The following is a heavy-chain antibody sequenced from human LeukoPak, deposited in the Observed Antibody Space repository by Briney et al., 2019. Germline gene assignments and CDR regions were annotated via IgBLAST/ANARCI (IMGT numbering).Heavy chain of an antibody. J-gene: IGHJ5*02. CDR2: INPSGGST. CDR1: GYTFTSYY. CDR3: ARVSEPAVYDFWSGPNWFDP. Sequence: GASVKVSCKASGYTFTSYYMHWVRQPPGQGLEGMGIINPSGGSTSYAQKFQGRVTMTRDMSTSTVYMELSSLRSEDTAVYYCARVSEPAVYDFWSGPNWFDPWGQGTLVTVSS. D-gene: IGHD3-3*01. V-gene: IGHV1-46*01.